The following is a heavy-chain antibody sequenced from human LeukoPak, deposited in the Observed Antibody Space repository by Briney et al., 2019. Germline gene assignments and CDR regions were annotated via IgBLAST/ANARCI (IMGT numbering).Heavy chain of an antibody. Sequence: PGGSLRLSCAASGFTFNNYAMTWVRQAPGKGLEWVSSVSGGGGTTYYADSVKGRFTISRDNAKNSLFLQMNSLRAEDTAIYYCARQTIIYGDYSDYWGQGTLVTVSS. D-gene: IGHD4/OR15-4a*01. CDR1: GFTFNNYA. J-gene: IGHJ4*02. CDR2: VSGGGGTT. V-gene: IGHV3-23*01. CDR3: ARQTIIYGDYSDY.